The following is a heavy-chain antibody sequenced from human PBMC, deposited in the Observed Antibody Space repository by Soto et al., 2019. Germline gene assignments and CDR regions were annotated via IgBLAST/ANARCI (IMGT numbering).Heavy chain of an antibody. Sequence: PGGSRRLSCAASGCTFSIYWMSWVRQAPGKGLEWVANIKQDGSEKYYVDSVKGRFTISRDNAKNSLYLQMDSLRAEDTAVYYCARDQAEYCSNGVCSYFDYWGQGTLVTVSA. J-gene: IGHJ4*02. CDR2: IKQDGSEK. D-gene: IGHD2-8*01. CDR1: GCTFSIYW. CDR3: ARDQAEYCSNGVCSYFDY. V-gene: IGHV3-7*01.